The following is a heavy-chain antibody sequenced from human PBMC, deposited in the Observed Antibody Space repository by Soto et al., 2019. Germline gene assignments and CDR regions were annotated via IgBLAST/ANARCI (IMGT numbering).Heavy chain of an antibody. CDR3: ARGLSVAASSGFDF. D-gene: IGHD2-15*01. CDR2: IDWADDK. CDR1: GFSLNTGGIC. J-gene: IGHJ4*02. Sequence: SGPTLVNPTETLTLTCTFSGFSLNTGGICVSWIRQPPGKALEWLGLIDWADDKDYRTSLKTRLTISKDSSKNQVVLTMTNMDPVDTATYYCARGLSVAASSGFDFWGQGILVTVSS. V-gene: IGHV2-70*13.